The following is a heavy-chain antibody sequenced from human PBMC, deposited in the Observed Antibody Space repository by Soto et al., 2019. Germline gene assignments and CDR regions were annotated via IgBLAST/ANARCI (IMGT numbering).Heavy chain of an antibody. D-gene: IGHD3-10*01. V-gene: IGHV3-53*01. CDR2: IYSGGYT. CDR3: AAPGGGGGY. J-gene: IGHJ4*02. Sequence: EVQLVESGGGLIQPGGSLRLSCAVSGFTVSNNYMSWVRQAPGKGLEGVSVIYSGGYTAYGDSVKGRFTISRDNSKNTTLLQMKSLGAAAPPVVSGAAPGGGGGYWGQGTLVTVSS. CDR1: GFTVSNNY.